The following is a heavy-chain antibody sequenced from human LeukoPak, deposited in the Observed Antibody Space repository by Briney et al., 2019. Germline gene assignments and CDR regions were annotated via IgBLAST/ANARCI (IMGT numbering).Heavy chain of an antibody. J-gene: IGHJ4*02. V-gene: IGHV4-30-4*01. CDR1: GGSISSGDYY. D-gene: IGHD3-22*01. Sequence: SQTLSLTCTVSGGSISSGDYYWSWIRQPPGKGLEWIGYIYYSGSTYYNPSLKSRVTISVDTSKNQFSLKLSSVTAADTAVYYCARGLAYYGSSGYYYFDYWGQGTLVTVSS. CDR2: IYYSGST. CDR3: ARGLAYYGSSGYYYFDY.